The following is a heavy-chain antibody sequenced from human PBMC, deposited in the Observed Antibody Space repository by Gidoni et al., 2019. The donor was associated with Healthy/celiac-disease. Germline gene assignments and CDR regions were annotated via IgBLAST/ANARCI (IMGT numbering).Heavy chain of an antibody. CDR3: ATGLKRDYYDSSGYILDRWFDP. CDR2: FDPEDGET. V-gene: IGHV1-24*01. J-gene: IGHJ5*02. D-gene: IGHD3-22*01. CDR1: GYTLTDLS. Sequence: QVQLVQSGAEVKKPGASVKVSCKVSGYTLTDLSMHWVRQAPGKGLEWMGGFDPEDGETIYAQKFQGRVTMTEDTSTDTAYMELSSLRSEDTAVYYCATGLKRDYYDSSGYILDRWFDPWGQGTLVTVSS.